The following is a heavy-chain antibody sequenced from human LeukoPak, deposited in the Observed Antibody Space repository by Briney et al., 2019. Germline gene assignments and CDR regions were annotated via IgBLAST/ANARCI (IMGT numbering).Heavy chain of an antibody. Sequence: SETLSLTCAVYGGSFTDYYWSWIRQSPGKGLEWIGEINHSGNSNYNTSLRSRVTISIDASKNQCSLMLNSVTAADTAVFYCARGVWYGSGTSFDSWGQGTLVTVSS. CDR2: INHSGNS. D-gene: IGHD3-10*01. V-gene: IGHV4-34*01. CDR3: ARGVWYGSGTSFDS. J-gene: IGHJ4*02. CDR1: GGSFTDYY.